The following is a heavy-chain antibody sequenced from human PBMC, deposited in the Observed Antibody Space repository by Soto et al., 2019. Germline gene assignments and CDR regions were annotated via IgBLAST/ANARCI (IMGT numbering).Heavy chain of an antibody. CDR3: ARRPLYGDYKYFQR. CDR2: IYYSGST. D-gene: IGHD4-17*01. CDR1: GGSISSSSYY. J-gene: IGHJ1*01. V-gene: IGHV4-39*01. Sequence: SETLSLTCTVSGGSISSSSYYWCWIRQPPGKGLEWIGSIYYSGSTYYNPSLKSRVTISVDTSKNQFSLELTSVTAADTAVYYCARRPLYGDYKYFQRWGQGTLVTVSS.